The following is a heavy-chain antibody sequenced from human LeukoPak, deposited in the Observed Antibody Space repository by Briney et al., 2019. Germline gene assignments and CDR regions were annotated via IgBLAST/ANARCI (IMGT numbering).Heavy chain of an antibody. V-gene: IGHV3-66*01. J-gene: IGHJ4*02. D-gene: IGHD4-17*01. CDR2: IYSGGST. CDR3: ARDIDGDYDY. CDR1: GFTVSSNY. Sequence: PGGSLRLSCAVSGFTVSSNYMSWVRQAPGKGLEWVSVIYSGGSTYYADSVKGRFTISRDNSKNTLYLQMNSLRAEDTAVYYCARDIDGDYDYWGQGTLVTVSS.